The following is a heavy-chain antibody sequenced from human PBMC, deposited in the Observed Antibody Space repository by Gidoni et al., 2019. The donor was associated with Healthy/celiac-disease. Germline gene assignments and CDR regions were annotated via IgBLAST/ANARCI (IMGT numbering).Heavy chain of an antibody. CDR3: AKGSSGWWGYFDY. V-gene: IGHV3-23*01. CDR2: IRGSGGST. J-gene: IGHJ4*02. Sequence: EVQLLESGGGLVQPGGSLRLSCAASGFTFSSYAMSWVRQAPGKGLAWVSAIRGSGGSTYYADSVKGRFTISRDNSKNTLYLQMNSLRAEDTAVYYCAKGSSGWWGYFDYWGQGTLVTVSS. CDR1: GFTFSSYA. D-gene: IGHD6-19*01.